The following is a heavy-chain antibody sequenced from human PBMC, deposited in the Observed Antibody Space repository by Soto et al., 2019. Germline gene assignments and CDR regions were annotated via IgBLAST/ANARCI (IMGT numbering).Heavy chain of an antibody. V-gene: IGHV3-33*08. Sequence: QEPLAESGGGVVQPGTSLRLSCTASGFTFSSFGMNWVRQAPGKGLEWVALIWYDGSKEYYADSVKGRFTISRDDSKNTVYLQMDSLRAEDTAVYYCTREGTFGSGSNEAWFDPWGQGTLVTVSS. D-gene: IGHD6-25*01. CDR3: TREGTFGSGSNEAWFDP. CDR2: IWYDGSKE. J-gene: IGHJ5*02. CDR1: GFTFSSFG.